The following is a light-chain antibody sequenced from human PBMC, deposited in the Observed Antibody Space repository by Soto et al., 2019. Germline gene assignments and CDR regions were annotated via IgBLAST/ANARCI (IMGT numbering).Light chain of an antibody. V-gene: IGKV1-33*01. Sequence: DIQMTQSPSFLSASVGDRVTITCRASQAISNYLNWYQQKPGKAPKLLIYDISTLEIGVPTRFSGSGSGTDFTFTITGLQPEDIATYYCQQYENLPYTFGQGTKLEI. CDR2: DIS. CDR1: QAISNY. J-gene: IGKJ2*01. CDR3: QQYENLPYT.